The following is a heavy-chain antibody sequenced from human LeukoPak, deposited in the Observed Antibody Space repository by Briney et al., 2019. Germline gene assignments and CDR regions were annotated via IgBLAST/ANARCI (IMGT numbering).Heavy chain of an antibody. CDR2: INHSGST. Sequence: SETLSLTCAVSGGSFSGYYWSWIRQPPGKGLEWIGEINHSGSTNYNPSLKSRVTISVDTSKNQFSLKLSSVTAADTAVYYCARARRYCSSTSFYHLDVWGKGTTVTVSS. J-gene: IGHJ6*04. V-gene: IGHV4-34*01. D-gene: IGHD2-2*01. CDR3: ARARRYCSSTSFYHLDV. CDR1: GGSFSGYY.